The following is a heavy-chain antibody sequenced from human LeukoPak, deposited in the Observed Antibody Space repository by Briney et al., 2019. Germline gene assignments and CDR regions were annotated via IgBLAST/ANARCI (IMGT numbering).Heavy chain of an antibody. CDR2: ISGSGGST. D-gene: IGHD5-18*01. CDR1: GFTFSNYE. V-gene: IGHV3-23*01. J-gene: IGHJ4*02. Sequence: PGGSLRLSCAASGFTFSNYEMNWVRQAPGKGLEWVSAISGSGGSTYYADSVKGRFTISRDNSKNTLYLQMNSLRAEDTAVYYCAKGYSYGPSKYYFDYWGQGTLVTVSS. CDR3: AKGYSYGPSKYYFDY.